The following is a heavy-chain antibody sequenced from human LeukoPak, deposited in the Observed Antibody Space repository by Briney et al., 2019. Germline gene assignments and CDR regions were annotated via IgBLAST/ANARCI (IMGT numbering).Heavy chain of an antibody. Sequence: GESLKISCKASGYRFSNYWIGWVRQMPGKGLEWMGIIYPGESDARYSPSFQGQVTISADKSISTAYLQWSSLKASDTAMYYCARISVDGGSAFDYWGQGTLVTVSS. CDR1: GYRFSNYW. V-gene: IGHV5-51*01. CDR2: IYPGESDA. D-gene: IGHD1-26*01. J-gene: IGHJ4*02. CDR3: ARISVDGGSAFDY.